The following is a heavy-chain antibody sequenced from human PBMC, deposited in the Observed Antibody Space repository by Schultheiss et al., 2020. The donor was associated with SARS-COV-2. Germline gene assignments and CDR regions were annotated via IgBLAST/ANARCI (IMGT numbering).Heavy chain of an antibody. CDR2: FDPEDGET. CDR3: ARDSITIFGVVINVGGMDV. V-gene: IGHV1-24*01. CDR1: GYTLTELS. Sequence: ASVKVSCKVSGYTLTELSMHWVRQAPGKGLEWMGGFDPEDGETIYAQKFQGRVTMTEDTSTDTAYMELSSLRSEETAVYYCARDSITIFGVVINVGGMDVWGQGTTVTVSS. D-gene: IGHD3-3*01. J-gene: IGHJ6*02.